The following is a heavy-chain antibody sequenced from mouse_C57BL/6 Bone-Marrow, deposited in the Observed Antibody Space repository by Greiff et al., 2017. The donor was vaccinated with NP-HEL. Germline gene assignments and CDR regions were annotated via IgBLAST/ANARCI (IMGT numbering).Heavy chain of an antibody. CDR3: ARSLWDYYAMDY. Sequence: VQLQQPGAELVKPGASVKLSCNASGYTFTSYWMQWVKQRPGQGLEWIGEIDPSDSYTNYNQKFNGKATLTVDTSSSTAYMQLSSLTSEDSAVYYCARSLWDYYAMDYWGQGTSVTVSS. CDR2: IDPSDSYT. D-gene: IGHD4-1*01. V-gene: IGHV1-50*01. CDR1: GYTFTSYW. J-gene: IGHJ4*01.